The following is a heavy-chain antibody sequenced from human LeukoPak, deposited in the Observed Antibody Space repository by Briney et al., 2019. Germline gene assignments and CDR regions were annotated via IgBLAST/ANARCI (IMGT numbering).Heavy chain of an antibody. CDR1: GYTFTGYY. D-gene: IGHD3-16*01. J-gene: IGHJ5*02. CDR2: INPNSGGT. Sequence: ASVKVSCKASGYTFTGYYMHWVRQAPGQGLEWMGWINPNSGGTNYAQKLQGRVTMTRDTSISTAYMELSRLRSDDTAVYYCAIMRIFEANWFDPWGQGTLVTVSS. CDR3: AIMRIFEANWFDP. V-gene: IGHV1-2*02.